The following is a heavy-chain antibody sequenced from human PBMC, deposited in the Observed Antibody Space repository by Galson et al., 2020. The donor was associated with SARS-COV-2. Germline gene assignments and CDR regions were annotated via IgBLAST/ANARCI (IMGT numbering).Heavy chain of an antibody. CDR3: AKEGSEGLAYFFDS. J-gene: IGHJ4*02. D-gene: IGHD6-19*01. Sequence: SQTLSLTCSVSGDSIRRSLYYWGWIRQPPGKTLEWIGSVYYNGNTYYNPSLKSRVTISRDTPKNQFSLRLSSVTAADTAIYYCAKEGSEGLAYFFDSWGQGTLVTVSS. CDR2: VYYNGNT. V-gene: IGHV4-39*07. CDR1: GDSIRRSLYY.